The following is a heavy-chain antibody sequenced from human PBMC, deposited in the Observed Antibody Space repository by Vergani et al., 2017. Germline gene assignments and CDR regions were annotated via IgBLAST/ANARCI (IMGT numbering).Heavy chain of an antibody. V-gene: IGHV4-4*07. CDR2: MYTSGTT. J-gene: IGHJ5*02. CDR1: GAAIKDFY. D-gene: IGHD3-3*01. CDR3: ARVGYDFWSGFFFDP. Sequence: QVQLQESGPGLVKPSETLSLTCTVSGAAIKDFYWTWIRQPAGKGLEWIGHMYTSGTTKYNPSLKSRVTMYLDASNNQFVLKVSPVTAADTAVYYCARVGYDFWSGFFFDPWGQGILVNVSS.